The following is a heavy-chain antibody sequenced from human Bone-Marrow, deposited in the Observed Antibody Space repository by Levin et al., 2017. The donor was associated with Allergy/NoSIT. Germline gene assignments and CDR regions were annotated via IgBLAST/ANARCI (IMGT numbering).Heavy chain of an antibody. J-gene: IGHJ4*02. Sequence: SETLSLTCTVSGGSISGYYWSWIRQSPGKELEWIGYIYHSGNTKSNPSLKSRVNISVDTSKNQFSLRLSSVTSADTAEYYCARVSDYGDFGYLDSWGPGILVTVSS. CDR3: ARVSDYGDFGYLDS. V-gene: IGHV4-59*01. D-gene: IGHD4-17*01. CDR1: GGSISGYY. CDR2: IYHSGNT.